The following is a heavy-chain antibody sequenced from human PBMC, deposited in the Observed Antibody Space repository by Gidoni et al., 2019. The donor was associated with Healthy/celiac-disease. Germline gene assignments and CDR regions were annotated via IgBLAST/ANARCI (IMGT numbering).Heavy chain of an antibody. CDR1: GYTFTSYY. D-gene: IGHD4-17*01. CDR3: AREENDYGGNPNFDY. J-gene: IGHJ4*02. CDR2: ITPSGGST. Sequence: QVQLVQSGAEVKKPGASVKVSCKASGYTFTSYYMHWVRQAPGQGLEWMGIITPSGGSTSYAQKFQGRVTMTRDTSTSTVYMELSSLRSEDTAVYYCAREENDYGGNPNFDYWGQGTLVTVSS. V-gene: IGHV1-46*01.